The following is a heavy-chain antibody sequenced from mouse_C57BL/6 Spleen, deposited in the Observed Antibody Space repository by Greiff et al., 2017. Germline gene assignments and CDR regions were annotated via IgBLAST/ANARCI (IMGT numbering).Heavy chain of an antibody. CDR1: GYTFTSYW. J-gene: IGHJ2*01. Sequence: QVQLQQPGAELVRPGSSVKLSCKASGYTFTSYWMDWVKQRPGQGLEWIGNIYPSDSETHYNQQFKDKATLTVDKSSSTAYMQLSSLTSEDSAVYYCARGAYYYGSSVDYWGQGTTLTVSS. V-gene: IGHV1-61*01. D-gene: IGHD1-1*01. CDR2: IYPSDSET. CDR3: ARGAYYYGSSVDY.